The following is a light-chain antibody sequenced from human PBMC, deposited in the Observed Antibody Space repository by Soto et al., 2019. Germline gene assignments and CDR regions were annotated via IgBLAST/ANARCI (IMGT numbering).Light chain of an antibody. Sequence: DIEMTQSPPSVSASLGDSVTITCRASQDVGQWLGWYQQKPGKAPTLLFHGASSLQSGVPPRYSGSGYGTAFTLTISSLQPEDFATYYCQQANSFPITFGQGTRWRL. J-gene: IGKJ5*01. CDR2: GAS. CDR3: QQANSFPIT. V-gene: IGKV1-12*01. CDR1: QDVGQW.